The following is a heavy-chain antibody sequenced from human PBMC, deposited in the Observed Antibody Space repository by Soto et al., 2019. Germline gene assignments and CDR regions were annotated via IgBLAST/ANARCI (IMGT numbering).Heavy chain of an antibody. CDR2: MNPNSGYT. J-gene: IGHJ5*02. CDR1: GYTFSSND. Sequence: ASVKVSCKASGYTFSSNDINWVRQATGQGLEWMGWMNPNSGYTAYAPKLQGRVTMTRNTSISTAYMELSGLRSDDTAMYYCVRGLWKLGYSWFDAWGQGTRVTVSS. V-gene: IGHV1-8*01. D-gene: IGHD3-3*01. CDR3: VRGLWKLGYSWFDA.